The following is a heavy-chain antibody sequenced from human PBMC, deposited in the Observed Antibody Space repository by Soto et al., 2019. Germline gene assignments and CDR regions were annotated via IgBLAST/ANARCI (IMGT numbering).Heavy chain of an antibody. J-gene: IGHJ3*02. CDR2: INPSGGST. Sequence: ASVKVSCKASGYTFTSYYMHWVRQAPGQGLEWMGIINPSGGSTSYAQKFQGRVTMTRDTSTSTVYMELSSLRSEDTAVYYCARTYYYDSSGARPRGPAFDIWGQGTMVTVSS. CDR1: GYTFTSYY. D-gene: IGHD3-22*01. CDR3: ARTYYYDSSGARPRGPAFDI. V-gene: IGHV1-46*01.